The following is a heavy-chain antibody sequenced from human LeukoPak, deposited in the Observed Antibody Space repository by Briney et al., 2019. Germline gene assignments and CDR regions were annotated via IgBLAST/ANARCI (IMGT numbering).Heavy chain of an antibody. CDR2: ISSSSSYI. V-gene: IGHV3-21*01. CDR3: ASPIAAAGTWYFDY. Sequence: GGSLRLSCAASGFTFSSYSMNWVRQAPGKGLEWVSSISSSSSYIYYADSVKGRFTISRDNAKNSLYLQMNSLRAEDTAVYYCASPIAAAGTWYFDYWGQGTLVTVSS. J-gene: IGHJ4*02. D-gene: IGHD6-13*01. CDR1: GFTFSSYS.